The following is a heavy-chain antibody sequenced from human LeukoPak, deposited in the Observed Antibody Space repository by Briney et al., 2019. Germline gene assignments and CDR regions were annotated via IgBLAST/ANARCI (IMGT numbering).Heavy chain of an antibody. CDR2: ISYDGSNK. J-gene: IGHJ5*02. D-gene: IGHD2-2*01. CDR1: GFTFSSYA. CDR3: ARDRRRYCSSTSCLNWFDP. Sequence: GGSLRLSCAASGFTFSSYAMSWVRQAPGKGLEWVAVISYDGSNKYYADSVKGRFTISRDNSKNTLYLQMNSLRAEDTAVYYCARDRRRYCSSTSCLNWFDPWGQGTLVTVSS. V-gene: IGHV3-30-3*01.